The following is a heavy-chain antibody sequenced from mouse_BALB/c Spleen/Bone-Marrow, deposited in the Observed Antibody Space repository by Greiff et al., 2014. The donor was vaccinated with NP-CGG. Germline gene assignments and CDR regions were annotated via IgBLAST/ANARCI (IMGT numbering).Heavy chain of an antibody. CDR1: GFSLTTYG. Sequence: VKLVESGPGLVAPSQSLSITRTVSGFSLTTYGVHWVRQPPGKGLEWLGVLWADGSTNYNSALMSRLSISKDNSKSQVFLKMNSLQTDDTAMYYCARITTATGAMDYWGQGTSVTVSS. V-gene: IGHV2-9*02. CDR2: LWADGST. CDR3: ARITTATGAMDY. J-gene: IGHJ4*01. D-gene: IGHD1-2*01.